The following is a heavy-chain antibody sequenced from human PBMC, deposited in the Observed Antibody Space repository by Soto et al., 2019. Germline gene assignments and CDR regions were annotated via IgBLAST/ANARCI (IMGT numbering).Heavy chain of an antibody. Sequence: EVQLLESGGGLVQPGGSLRLSCAASGFTFSSYAMSWVRQAPGKGLEWVSAISGSGGSTYYADSVKGRFTISRDNSKNTLYLQMNSLRAEDTAVYYWAKGGYSSSWYRHWGQGTLVTVSS. D-gene: IGHD6-13*01. V-gene: IGHV3-23*01. CDR1: GFTFSSYA. CDR2: ISGSGGST. CDR3: AKGGYSSSWYRH. J-gene: IGHJ4*02.